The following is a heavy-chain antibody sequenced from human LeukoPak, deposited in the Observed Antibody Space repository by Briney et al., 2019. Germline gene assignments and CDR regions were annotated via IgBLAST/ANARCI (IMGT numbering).Heavy chain of an antibody. CDR3: ARLDSSSWFHPLQSGENWFDY. CDR1: GFTFSSYS. Sequence: GGSLRLSCAASGFTFSSYSMNWVRQAPGKGLEWVSSISSSSSYIYYADSVKGRFTISRDNAKNSLYLQMNSLRAEDTAVYYCARLDSSSWFHPLQSGENWFDYWGQGALVTVSS. CDR2: ISSSSSYI. D-gene: IGHD6-13*01. J-gene: IGHJ4*02. V-gene: IGHV3-21*01.